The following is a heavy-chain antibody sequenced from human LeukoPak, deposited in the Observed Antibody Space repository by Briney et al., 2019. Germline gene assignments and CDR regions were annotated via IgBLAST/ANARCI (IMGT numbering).Heavy chain of an antibody. CDR1: GGTFSSYA. Sequence: ASVKVPCKASGGTFSSYAISWVRQAPGQGLEWRGGIIPIFGTANYAQKFQGRVTITADESTSTAYMELSSLRSEDTAVYYCARGAAMNDYGDFFDYWGQGTLVTVSS. D-gene: IGHD4-17*01. J-gene: IGHJ4*02. V-gene: IGHV1-69*13. CDR3: ARGAAMNDYGDFFDY. CDR2: IIPIFGTA.